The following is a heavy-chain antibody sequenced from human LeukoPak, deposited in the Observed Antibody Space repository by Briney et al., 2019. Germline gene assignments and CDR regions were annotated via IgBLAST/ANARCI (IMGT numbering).Heavy chain of an antibody. CDR1: GGSISSSSYY. CDR2: IYYSGST. V-gene: IGHV4-39*01. CDR3: ARPLLLPYSSGWYPPGVVDY. D-gene: IGHD6-19*01. Sequence: PSETLSLTCTVSGGSISSSSYYWGWIRQPPGKGLEWIGSIYYSGSTYYNPSLKSRVTISVDTSKNQFSLKLSSVTAADTAVCYCARPLLLPYSSGWYPPGVVDYWGQGTLVTVSS. J-gene: IGHJ4*02.